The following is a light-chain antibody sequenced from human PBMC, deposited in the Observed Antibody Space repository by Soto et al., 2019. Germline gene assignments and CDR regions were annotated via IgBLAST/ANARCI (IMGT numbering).Light chain of an antibody. CDR1: QSVSSF. Sequence: EIVLTQSPATLSLSPGERATLSCRASQSVSSFLAWYQQKPGQAPRLLIYDASNRATGIPDRFSGSGSETDFTLTISSLEPEDFAVYYCQHRSNFGPGTKVDIK. CDR3: QHRSN. V-gene: IGKV3-11*01. J-gene: IGKJ3*01. CDR2: DAS.